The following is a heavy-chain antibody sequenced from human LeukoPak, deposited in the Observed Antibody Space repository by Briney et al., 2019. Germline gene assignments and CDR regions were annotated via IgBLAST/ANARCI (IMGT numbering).Heavy chain of an antibody. Sequence: ASVKVSCKASGYTFTSYGISWVRQAPRQGLEWMGWISAYNGNTNYAQKLQGRVTMTTDTSTSTAYMELRSLRSDDTAVYYCARDGDRYCSGGSCYYYYYGMDVWGKGTTVTVSS. J-gene: IGHJ6*04. CDR3: ARDGDRYCSGGSCYYYYYGMDV. CDR2: ISAYNGNT. CDR1: GYTFTSYG. D-gene: IGHD2-15*01. V-gene: IGHV1-18*04.